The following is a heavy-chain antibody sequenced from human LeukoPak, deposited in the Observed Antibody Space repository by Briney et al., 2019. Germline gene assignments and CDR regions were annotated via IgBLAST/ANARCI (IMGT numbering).Heavy chain of an antibody. V-gene: IGHV4-61*02. J-gene: IGHJ5*02. CDR3: AREYYDILTGTTRNWFDP. CDR2: IYTSGST. D-gene: IGHD3-9*01. Sequence: SETLSLTCTVSGGSISSGSYYWSWIRQPAGKGLEWIGRIYTSGSTNYNPSLKSRVTISVDTSKSQFSLKLSSVTAADTAVYYCAREYYDILTGTTRNWFDPWGQGTLVTVSS. CDR1: GGSISSGSYY.